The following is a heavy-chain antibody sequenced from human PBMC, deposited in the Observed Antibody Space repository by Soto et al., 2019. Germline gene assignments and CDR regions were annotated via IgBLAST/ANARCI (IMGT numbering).Heavy chain of an antibody. J-gene: IGHJ4*02. CDR3: ARVITYYDFWSGYQQFDY. Sequence: SETLSLTCAVYGGSFSGYYWSWIRQPPGKGLEWIGEINHSGSTNYNPSLKSRVTISVDTSKNQFSLKLSSVTAADTAVYYCARVITYYDFWSGYQQFDYWGQGTLVTVSS. D-gene: IGHD3-3*01. CDR2: INHSGST. CDR1: GGSFSGYY. V-gene: IGHV4-34*01.